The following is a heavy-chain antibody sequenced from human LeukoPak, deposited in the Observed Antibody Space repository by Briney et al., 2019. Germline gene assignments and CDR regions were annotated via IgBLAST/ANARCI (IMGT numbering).Heavy chain of an antibody. V-gene: IGHV1-8*03. Sequence: ASVKVSCKASGYTFTSYDINWVRQATGQGLEGMGWMNPNSGNTGYAQKFQGRVTITRNTSISTAYMELSSLRSEDTAVYYCARAGEVVVPAAMGGWFDPWGQGTLVTVSS. D-gene: IGHD2-2*01. CDR2: MNPNSGNT. CDR1: GYTFTSYD. J-gene: IGHJ5*02. CDR3: ARAGEVVVPAAMGGWFDP.